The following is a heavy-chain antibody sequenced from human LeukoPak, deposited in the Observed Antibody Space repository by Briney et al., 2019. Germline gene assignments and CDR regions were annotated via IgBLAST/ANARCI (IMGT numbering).Heavy chain of an antibody. Sequence: ASVKVSCKASGYTFTGYYMHWVRQAPGQGLEWMGGIIPISGTANYAQKFQGSVTITTDESTSTAYMELSSMRSEDTAVYYCASPMGGLRPGYYYMDVWGKGTTVTVSS. J-gene: IGHJ6*03. CDR3: ASPMGGLRPGYYYMDV. CDR1: GYTFTGYY. D-gene: IGHD4-17*01. CDR2: IIPISGTA. V-gene: IGHV1-69*05.